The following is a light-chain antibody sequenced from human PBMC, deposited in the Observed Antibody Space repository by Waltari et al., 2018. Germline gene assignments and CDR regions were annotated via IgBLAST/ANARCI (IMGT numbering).Light chain of an antibody. CDR2: AAS. Sequence: ARQWVGGNLAWSQQKPGQAPRRLSYAASTRATGIPGRFSGSGSGTEFTLTISSLQSEDFAIYYCQQYNNWPPQDAFGQGTKLEIK. V-gene: IGKV3-15*01. CDR1: QWVGGN. J-gene: IGKJ2*01. CDR3: QQYNNWPPQDA.